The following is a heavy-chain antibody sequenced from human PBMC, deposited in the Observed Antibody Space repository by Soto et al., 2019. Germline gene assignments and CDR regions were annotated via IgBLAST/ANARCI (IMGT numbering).Heavy chain of an antibody. D-gene: IGHD1-26*01. V-gene: IGHV1-3*01. CDR1: GYTFTSHA. CDR2: INSANGNT. J-gene: IGHJ4*02. CDR3: ARGLGLYYFDY. Sequence: GASVKVSCKASGYTFTSHAMHWVRQAPGQRLEWMGWINSANGNTKYSQKFQGRVTITRDTSASTAYMELSSLRSEDTAVYYCARGLGLYYFDYWGQGTLVTVSS.